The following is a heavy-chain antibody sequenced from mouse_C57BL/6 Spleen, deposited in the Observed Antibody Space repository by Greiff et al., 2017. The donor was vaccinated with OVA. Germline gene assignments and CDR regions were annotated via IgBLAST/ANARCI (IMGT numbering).Heavy chain of an antibody. D-gene: IGHD3-3*01. CDR2: IDPSDSYT. J-gene: IGHJ3*01. CDR1: GYTFTSYW. CDR3: ARWGRMGFAY. Sequence: QVQLKQPGAELVMPGASVKLSCKASGYTFTSYWMHWVKQRPGQGLEWIGEIDPSDSYTNYNQKFKGKSTLTVDKSSSTAYMQLSSLTSEDSAVYYCARWGRMGFAYWGQGTLVTVSA. V-gene: IGHV1-69*01.